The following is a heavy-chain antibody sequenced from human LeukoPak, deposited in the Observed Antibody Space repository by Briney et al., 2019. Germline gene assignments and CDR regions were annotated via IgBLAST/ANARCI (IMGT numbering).Heavy chain of an antibody. CDR3: ARESYASSYLFDY. CDR2: IYTTGTT. D-gene: IGHD6-6*01. J-gene: IGHJ4*02. V-gene: IGHV4-4*07. CDR1: GDSISNYY. Sequence: SETLSLTCTVSGDSISNYYWSWIRQPAGKGLEWIGHIYTTGTTNYNPSLKSRVTMSVDTSKNQFSLKVTSVTAADTAMYHCARESYASSYLFDYWGQGTLVTVSS.